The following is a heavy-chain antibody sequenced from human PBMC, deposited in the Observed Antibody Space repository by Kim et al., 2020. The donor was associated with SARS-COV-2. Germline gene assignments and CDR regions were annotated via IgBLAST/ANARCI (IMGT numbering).Heavy chain of an antibody. V-gene: IGHV3-9*01. CDR2: ISWNSGSI. D-gene: IGHD1-26*01. Sequence: GGSLRLSCAASGFTFDDYAMHWVRQAPGKGLEWVSGISWNSGSIGYADSVKGRFTISRDNAKNSLYLQMNSLRAEDTALYYCAKDRQYSGSYLFDYWGQGTLVTVSS. CDR3: AKDRQYSGSYLFDY. CDR1: GFTFDDYA. J-gene: IGHJ4*02.